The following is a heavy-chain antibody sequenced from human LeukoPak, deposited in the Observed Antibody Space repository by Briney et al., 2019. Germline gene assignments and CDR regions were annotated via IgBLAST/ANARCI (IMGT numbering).Heavy chain of an antibody. D-gene: IGHD3-16*02. CDR3: ARNLRVNAFDI. CDR1: GGSFSGYY. CDR2: INHSGST. J-gene: IGHJ3*02. V-gene: IGHV4-34*01. Sequence: SETLSLTCAVYGGSFSGYYWSWIRQPPGKGLEWIGEINHSGSTNYNPSLKSRVTISVDTSKNQFSLKLSSVTAADTAVYYCARNLRVNAFDIWGQGTMVTVSS.